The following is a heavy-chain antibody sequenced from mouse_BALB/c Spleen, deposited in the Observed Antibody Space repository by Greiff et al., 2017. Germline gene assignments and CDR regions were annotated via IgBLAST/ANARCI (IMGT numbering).Heavy chain of an antibody. J-gene: IGHJ4*01. D-gene: IGHD1-2*01. CDR1: GFTFSSFG. CDR2: ISSGSSTI. V-gene: IGHV5-17*02. CDR3: ARSTTALYAMDY. Sequence: EVKLVESGGGLVQPGGSRKLSCAASGFTFSSFGMHWVRQAPEKGLEWVAYISSGSSTIYYADTVKGRFTISRDNPKNTLFLQMTSLRSEDTAMYYCARSTTALYAMDYWGQGTSVTVSS.